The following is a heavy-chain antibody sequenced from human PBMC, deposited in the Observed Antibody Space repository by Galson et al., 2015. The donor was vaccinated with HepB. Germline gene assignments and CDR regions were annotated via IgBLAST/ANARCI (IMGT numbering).Heavy chain of an antibody. CDR1: GFTFSGHN. V-gene: IGHV3-48*03. D-gene: IGHD3-16*01. CDR2: IDTSGHI. J-gene: IGHJ4*02. Sequence: SLRLSCAASGFTFSGHNMNWVRQAPGKGPEWIAYIDTSGHIHYADSVEGRFTISRDNAKDSLYLQMNSLRVEDTAVYHCARDHWGSFGIDYWGQGTLVTVSS. CDR3: ARDHWGSFGIDY.